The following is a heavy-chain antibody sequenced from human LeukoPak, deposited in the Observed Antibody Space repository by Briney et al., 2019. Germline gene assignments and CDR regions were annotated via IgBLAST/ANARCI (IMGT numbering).Heavy chain of an antibody. Sequence: ASVKVSCKASGYTFTSYDINWVRQATGQGLEWMGWMNPNSGNTGYAQKFQGRVTMTRNTSISTAYMELSSLRSEDTAVYYCARGLGGPNSYYYGSGSYEDDYWGQGTLVTVSS. V-gene: IGHV1-8*01. CDR1: GYTFTSYD. CDR3: ARGLGGPNSYYYGSGSYEDDY. D-gene: IGHD3-10*01. J-gene: IGHJ4*02. CDR2: MNPNSGNT.